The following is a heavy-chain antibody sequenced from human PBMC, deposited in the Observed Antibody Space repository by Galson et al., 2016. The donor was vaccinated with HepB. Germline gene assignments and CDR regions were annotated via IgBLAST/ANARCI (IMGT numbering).Heavy chain of an antibody. D-gene: IGHD3-3*01. CDR3: ARDGTIFGVVISFDNWGRVTMTRATPISRGYMELSSMSSAETAIYYCARDGTMFGVVISFDY. CDR1: GYTLTGYY. V-gene: IGHV1-2*06. Sequence: SVKVSCKASGYTLTGYYIHWVRQAPGQGLEWMGRINPNNGDTNYAQKFQGRVTMTRDTSISTAYMELSSLRSDDTAIYYCARDGTIFGVVISFDNWGRVTMTRATPISRGYMELSSMSSAETAIYYCARDGTMFGVVISFDYWGQGTLVTVSS. CDR2: INPNNGDT. J-gene: IGHJ4*02.